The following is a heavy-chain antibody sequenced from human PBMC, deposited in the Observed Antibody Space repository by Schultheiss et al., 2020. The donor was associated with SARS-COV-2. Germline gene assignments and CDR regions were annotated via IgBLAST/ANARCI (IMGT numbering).Heavy chain of an antibody. Sequence: SVKVSCKASGYTFTGYYMHWVRQAPGQGLEWMGRIVVGSGNTNYAQKFQERVTITRDMSTSTAYMELSSLTSEDTAVYYCALGAYGSGSYYRGGGMDVWGQGTTVTVSS. CDR2: IVVGSGNT. CDR3: ALGAYGSGSYYRGGGMDV. J-gene: IGHJ6*02. CDR1: GYTFTGYY. V-gene: IGHV1-58*02. D-gene: IGHD3-10*01.